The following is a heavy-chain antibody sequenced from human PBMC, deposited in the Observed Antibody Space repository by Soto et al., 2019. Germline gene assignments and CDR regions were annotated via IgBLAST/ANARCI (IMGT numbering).Heavy chain of an antibody. V-gene: IGHV4-4*02. Sequence: SETLSLTCAVSGGSISSSNWWSWVRQPPGKGLEWIGEIYHSGSTNYNPSLKSRVTISVDKSKNQFSLKLSSVTAADTAVYYWARYGSGGGYYYVMDVWGQGTTVTVSS. CDR2: IYHSGST. D-gene: IGHD3-10*01. J-gene: IGHJ6*02. CDR1: GGSISSSNW. CDR3: ARYGSGGGYYYVMDV.